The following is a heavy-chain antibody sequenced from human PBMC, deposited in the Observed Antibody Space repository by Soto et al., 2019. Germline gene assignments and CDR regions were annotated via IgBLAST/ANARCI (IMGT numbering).Heavy chain of an antibody. CDR1: GGTFSSYA. CDR2: IIPFFGTA. D-gene: IGHD3-10*01. CDR3: ASRLLFRCFIIDYYYYVMDV. V-gene: IGHV1-69*01. Sequence: QVQLVQSGAEVKKPGSSVKVSCKASGGTFSSYAISWVRQAPGQGLEWMGGIIPFFGTANYAPKFQGRVTITADESTSTACMELSSLRCQGTAVYYCASRLLFRCFIIDYYYYVMDVWGQGPTVTVSS. J-gene: IGHJ6*02.